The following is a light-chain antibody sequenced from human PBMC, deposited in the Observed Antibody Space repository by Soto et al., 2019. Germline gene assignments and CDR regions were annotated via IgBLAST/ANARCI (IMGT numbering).Light chain of an antibody. CDR1: QSVSSSY. J-gene: IGKJ1*01. Sequence: EIVLTQSPGTLSLSPGERATLSCRASQSVSSSYLAWYQQKPGQAPSLLIYGASSRATGIPDRFSGSGSGTDFTLTISRLEPEDFAVYYCQQYGSSRTWTFGQGTKVEIK. CDR3: QQYGSSRTWT. V-gene: IGKV3-20*01. CDR2: GAS.